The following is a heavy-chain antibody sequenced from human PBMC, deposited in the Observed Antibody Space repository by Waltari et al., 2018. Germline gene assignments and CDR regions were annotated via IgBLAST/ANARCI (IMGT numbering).Heavy chain of an antibody. CDR3: GRSDVAIPGDN. Sequence: EVKLVESGGSQVQPGGSLILSCDGSGFSFRRYWISWVRQAPGKGPEWVANIKGDESERYYLDSVKGRFSISRDNAANTVYLRMNYLRSEDAAIYYCGRSDVAIPGDNWGQGTQVIVSS. CDR1: GFSFRRYW. V-gene: IGHV3-7*03. D-gene: IGHD2-2*02. J-gene: IGHJ4*02. CDR2: IKGDESER.